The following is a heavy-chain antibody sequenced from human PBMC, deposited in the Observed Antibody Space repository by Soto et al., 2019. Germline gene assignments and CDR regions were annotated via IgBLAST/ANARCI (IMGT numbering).Heavy chain of an antibody. J-gene: IGHJ6*02. V-gene: IGHV4-34*01. CDR1: GGSFSGYY. CDR2: FNHSGST. CDR3: ARGRSSSGYGYYYYGMDV. D-gene: IGHD3-22*01. Sequence: PSETLSLTCAVYGGSFSGYYWSWIRQPPGKGLEWIGEFNHSGSTNYNPSLKSRVTISVDTSKNQFSLKLSSVTAADTAVYYCARGRSSSGYGYYYYGMDVWGQGTTVTVSS.